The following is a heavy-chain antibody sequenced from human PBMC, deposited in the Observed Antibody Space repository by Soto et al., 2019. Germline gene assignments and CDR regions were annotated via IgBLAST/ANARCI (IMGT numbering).Heavy chain of an antibody. Sequence: EVQLVESGGGLVQPGRSLRLSCAASGFTFDDYAMHWVRQAPGKGLEWVSGISWNSGSIGYADSVKGRFTISRDNAKNSLYLQMNSLRAEDTALYYCAKACITMVRGVAIDYWGQGTLSPSPQ. J-gene: IGHJ4*02. D-gene: IGHD3-10*01. CDR3: AKACITMVRGVAIDY. CDR1: GFTFDDYA. V-gene: IGHV3-9*01. CDR2: ISWNSGSI.